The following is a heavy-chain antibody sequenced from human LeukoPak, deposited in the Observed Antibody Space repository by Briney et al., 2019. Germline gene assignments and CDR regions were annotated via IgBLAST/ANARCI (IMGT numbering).Heavy chain of an antibody. CDR2: ISSSSSYI. D-gene: IGHD3-10*01. J-gene: IGHJ4*02. Sequence: GGSLRLSCAASGFTFSSYSMYWVRQAPGKGLEWVSSISSSSSYIYYADSVKGRFTISRDNAKNSLYLQMNSLRAEDTAVYYCARDIWQRFGYWGQGTLVTVSS. CDR1: GFTFSSYS. V-gene: IGHV3-21*01. CDR3: ARDIWQRFGY.